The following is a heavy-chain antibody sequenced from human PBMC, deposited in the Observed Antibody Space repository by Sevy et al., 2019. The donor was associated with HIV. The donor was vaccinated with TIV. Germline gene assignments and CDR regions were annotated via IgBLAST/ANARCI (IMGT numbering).Heavy chain of an antibody. CDR2: IYYSGST. CDR3: ARDGYCGGDCYSNGAFDI. D-gene: IGHD2-21*02. V-gene: IGHV4-31*03. Sequence: SETLSLTCTVSGGYISSGGYYWSSIREHPGKGLEWIGYIYYSGSTYYNPSLKSRVTISVDTSKNQFSLKLSSVTAADTAVYYCARDGYCGGDCYSNGAFDIWGQGTMVTVSS. CDR1: GGYISSGGYY. J-gene: IGHJ3*02.